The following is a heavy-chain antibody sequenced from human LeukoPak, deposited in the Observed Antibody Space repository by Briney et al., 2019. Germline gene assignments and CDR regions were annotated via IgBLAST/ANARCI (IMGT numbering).Heavy chain of an antibody. CDR3: ARQTGDNYYYYMDV. CDR1: GGTFSSYA. V-gene: IGHV1-69*13. Sequence: GASVKVSCKASGGTFSSYAISWVRQAPGQGLEWMGGIIPIFGTANYAQKFQGRVTITADESTSTAYMELSSLRSEDTAVYYCARQTGDNYYYYMDVWGKGTTVTVSS. CDR2: IIPIFGTA. D-gene: IGHD7-27*01. J-gene: IGHJ6*03.